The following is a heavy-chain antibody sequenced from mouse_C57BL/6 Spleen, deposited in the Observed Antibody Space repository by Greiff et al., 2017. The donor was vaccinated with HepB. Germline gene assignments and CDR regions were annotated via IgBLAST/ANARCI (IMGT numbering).Heavy chain of an antibody. Sequence: EVQGVESGGGLVKPGGSLKLSCAASGFTFSSYAMSWVRQTLEKRLEWVATISDGGSYTYYPDNVKGRFTISRDTAKNNLYLQMSHLKSEDTAMYYCAIEDSNIAAWFAYWGQGTLVTVSA. CDR3: AIEDSNIAAWFAY. D-gene: IGHD2-5*01. CDR1: GFTFSSYA. CDR2: ISDGGSYT. V-gene: IGHV5-4*01. J-gene: IGHJ3*01.